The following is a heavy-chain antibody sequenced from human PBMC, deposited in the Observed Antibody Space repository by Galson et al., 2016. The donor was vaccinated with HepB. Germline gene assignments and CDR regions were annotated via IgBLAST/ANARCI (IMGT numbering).Heavy chain of an antibody. CDR2: ISSYSSTT. CDR1: GFTFSNYW. D-gene: IGHD1-26*01. J-gene: IGHJ4*02. Sequence: SLRLSCAASGFTFSNYWMHWVRQAPGKGLEWVSYISSYSSTTHCADSVKGRFTISRDNAKNSLYLQMNSLRDEDTAVYYCARGERGSYNSGYFDYWGQGNLVTVSS. V-gene: IGHV3-48*02. CDR3: ARGERGSYNSGYFDY.